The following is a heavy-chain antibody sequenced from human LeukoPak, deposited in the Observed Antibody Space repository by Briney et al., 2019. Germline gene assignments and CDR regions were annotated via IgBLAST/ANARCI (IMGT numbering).Heavy chain of an antibody. Sequence: SETLSLTCTVSRGSISSPKWWTWVRQAPEKGLEWIAEIYHSGSANHNPSLISRLTISVDKSRNQFSLKLSSVTAADTAVYYCASRSASALDGFDIWGQGTMVTVSS. D-gene: IGHD6-19*01. J-gene: IGHJ3*02. V-gene: IGHV4-4*02. CDR3: ASRSASALDGFDI. CDR2: IYHSGSA. CDR1: RGSISSPKW.